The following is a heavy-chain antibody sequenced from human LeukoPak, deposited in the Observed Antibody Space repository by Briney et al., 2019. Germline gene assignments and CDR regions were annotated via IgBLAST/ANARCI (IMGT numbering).Heavy chain of an antibody. CDR1: GFTFSSYA. D-gene: IGHD4-11*01. V-gene: IGHV3-30-3*01. J-gene: IGHJ5*02. CDR3: ARHGGDYSNAPWFDP. Sequence: GSLRLSCAASGFTFSSYAMHWVRQAPGKELEWVAVISYDGSNKYYADSVKGRFTISRDNSKNTLYLQMNSLRAEDTAVYYCARHGGDYSNAPWFDPWGQGTLVTVSS. CDR2: ISYDGSNK.